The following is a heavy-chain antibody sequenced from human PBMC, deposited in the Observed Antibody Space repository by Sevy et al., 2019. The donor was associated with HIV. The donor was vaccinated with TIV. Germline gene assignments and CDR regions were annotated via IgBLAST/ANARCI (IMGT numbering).Heavy chain of an antibody. CDR1: RFTFNTYW. V-gene: IGHV3-7*01. Sequence: GGSLRLSCAASRFTFNTYWMSWVRQAPGKGLEWVGNIKEDGSAKYYADSVKGRFTISRDNAKNSLYLQMNSLRVEDTAVYYCARDSPGYGGYNYWGQGTLVTVS. D-gene: IGHD1-26*01. J-gene: IGHJ4*02. CDR3: ARDSPGYGGYNY. CDR2: IKEDGSAK.